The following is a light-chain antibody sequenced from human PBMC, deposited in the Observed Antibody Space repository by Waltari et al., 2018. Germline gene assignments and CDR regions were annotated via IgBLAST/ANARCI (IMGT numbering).Light chain of an antibody. CDR3: QQYSRLWT. V-gene: IGKV4-1*01. Sequence: QTFVYNSNHNDYLAWYQKTPRQPPKFLIYWASTREARVPGRFSGGCAWEDFTLIIRNLHDEYVALYYWQQYSRLWTFGQGTKVEIK. CDR1: QTFVYNSNHNDY. CDR2: WAS. J-gene: IGKJ1*01.